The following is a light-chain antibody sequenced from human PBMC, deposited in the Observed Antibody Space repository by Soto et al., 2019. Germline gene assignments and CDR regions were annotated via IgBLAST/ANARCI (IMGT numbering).Light chain of an antibody. J-gene: IGLJ1*01. V-gene: IGLV1-40*01. Sequence: QSVLTQPPSLSGAPGQSVTISCTGSSSDIGAGSEVHWYQQLPGTAPKLLIFGSTNRPSGVPDRFSGSKYATSASLAITGLQAEDDADYYCQSYDNSLSAYVFGTGTKLTVL. CDR1: SSDIGAGSE. CDR2: GST. CDR3: QSYDNSLSAYV.